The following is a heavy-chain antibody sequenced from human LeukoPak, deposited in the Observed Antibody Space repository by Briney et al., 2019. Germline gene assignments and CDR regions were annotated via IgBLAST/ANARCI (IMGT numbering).Heavy chain of an antibody. CDR2: MNPNSGNT. CDR3: ARVNDILTGYYKDY. V-gene: IGHV1-8*01. CDR1: GYTFTSYD. D-gene: IGHD3-9*01. Sequence: ASVKVSCKASGYTFTSYDINWVRQGTGQGLEWVGCMNPNSGNTGYAQKFQGRVTMTRNTSISTAYMELSSLRSEDTAVYYCARVNDILTGYYKDYWGQGTLVTVSS. J-gene: IGHJ4*02.